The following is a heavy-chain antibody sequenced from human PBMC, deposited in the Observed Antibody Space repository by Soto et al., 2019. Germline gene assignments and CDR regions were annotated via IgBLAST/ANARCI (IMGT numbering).Heavy chain of an antibody. CDR1: GFTFSSYA. CDR3: ASDEYGGAYAW. V-gene: IGHV3-30-3*01. J-gene: IGHJ4*01. Sequence: PAASWTLSCPASGFTFSSYALPWPRQAPGKGLEWGADISYGGSKKYTADSMKGRFTISRDNAKKSLYLQMNILRAEDAAVYYCASDEYGGAYAWWGHGT. CDR2: ISYGGSKK. D-gene: IGHD4-17*01.